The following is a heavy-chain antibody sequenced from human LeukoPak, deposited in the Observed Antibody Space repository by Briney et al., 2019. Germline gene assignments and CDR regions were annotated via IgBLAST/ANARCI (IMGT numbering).Heavy chain of an antibody. Sequence: GGSLRLSCAASGITFSNAWMTWVRQAPGKGLEWVGRVYRSSNGETTDYGAPVKGSFTMSRDDSKNTLYLQMNSLKTEDTAVYYCTTYSSGSCPFWGQGTLVTVSS. J-gene: IGHJ4*02. CDR1: GITFSNAW. CDR3: TTYSSGSCPF. CDR2: VYRSSNGETT. V-gene: IGHV3-15*01. D-gene: IGHD6-19*01.